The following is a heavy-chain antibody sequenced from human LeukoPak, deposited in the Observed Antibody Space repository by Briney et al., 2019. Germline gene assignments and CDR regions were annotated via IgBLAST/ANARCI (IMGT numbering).Heavy chain of an antibody. CDR1: GYTFTSYG. Sequence: ASVKVSCKASGYTFTSYGISWVRQAPGQGLEWMGWISAYNGNTNYAQKFQGRVTITADTSTSTAYMELSSLRSEDTAVYYCARDLESYDSSGYPFYWGQGTLVTVSS. V-gene: IGHV1-18*01. J-gene: IGHJ4*02. CDR3: ARDLESYDSSGYPFY. D-gene: IGHD3-22*01. CDR2: ISAYNGNT.